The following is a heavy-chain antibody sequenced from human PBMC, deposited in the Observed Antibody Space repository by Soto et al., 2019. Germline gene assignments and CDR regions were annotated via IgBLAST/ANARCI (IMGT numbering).Heavy chain of an antibody. D-gene: IGHD3-16*02. J-gene: IGHJ4*02. CDR2: IWYDGSNK. CDR3: ARDRLRLGELSLLGYFDY. CDR1: GFTFSHYG. Sequence: GGSLRLSCEASGFTFSHYGMHWVRQAPGKGLEWVAIIWYDGSNKYYADSVKGRFTISRDNSKNTLSVQMDSLRAEDTAVYYCARDRLRLGELSLLGYFDYWGQGTLVTVSS. V-gene: IGHV3-30*02.